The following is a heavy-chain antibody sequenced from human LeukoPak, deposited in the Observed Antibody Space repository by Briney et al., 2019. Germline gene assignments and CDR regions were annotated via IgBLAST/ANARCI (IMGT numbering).Heavy chain of an antibody. Sequence: GASVKVSCKASGYTFTGYYMHWVRQAPGQGLEWMGWINPNSGGTNYARKFQGWVTMTRDTSISTAYMELSRLRSDDTAVYYCARDHSYDSSGGAFDIWGQGTMVTVSS. J-gene: IGHJ3*02. CDR3: ARDHSYDSSGGAFDI. V-gene: IGHV1-2*04. CDR1: GYTFTGYY. D-gene: IGHD3-22*01. CDR2: INPNSGGT.